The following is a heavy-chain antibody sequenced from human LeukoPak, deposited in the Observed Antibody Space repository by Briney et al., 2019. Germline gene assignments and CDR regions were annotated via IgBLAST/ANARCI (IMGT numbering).Heavy chain of an antibody. CDR3: ARNIVVVPAATAYFDY. J-gene: IGHJ4*02. Sequence: SETLSLTCAVYGGSFSGYYWSWIRPPPGKGLEWIGEINHSGSTNYNPSLKSRVTISVDTSKNQFSLKLSSVTAADTAVYYCARNIVVVPAATAYFDYWGQGTLVTVSS. CDR2: INHSGST. D-gene: IGHD2-2*01. CDR1: GGSFSGYY. V-gene: IGHV4-34*01.